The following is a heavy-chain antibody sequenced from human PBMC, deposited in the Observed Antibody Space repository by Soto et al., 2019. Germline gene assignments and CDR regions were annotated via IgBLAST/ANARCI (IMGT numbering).Heavy chain of an antibody. CDR1: GFTFSSCG. D-gene: IGHD1-7*01. Sequence: QVQLVESGGGVVQPGRSLRLSCVASGFTFSSCGMHWVRQAPGKGLEWVAVISYDGTNKYYADSVKGRFTISRDNSKNALYLQTNGLRTEDTAVYYCAAGAAYRDNLNSRGDFDYWGQGTLVTVSS. CDR3: AAGAAYRDNLNSRGDFDY. CDR2: ISYDGTNK. J-gene: IGHJ4*02. V-gene: IGHV3-30*03.